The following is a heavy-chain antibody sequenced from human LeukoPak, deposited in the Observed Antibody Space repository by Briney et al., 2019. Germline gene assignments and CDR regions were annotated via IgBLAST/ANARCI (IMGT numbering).Heavy chain of an antibody. J-gene: IGHJ6*02. CDR3: ARSGYDWYYYYGMDV. CDR2: ISSSSSYI. Sequence: GGSLRLSCAASGFTFSSYSMNWVRQAPGKGLEWVSSISSSSSYIYYADSVKGRFTISRDNAKNSLYLQMNSLRAEDTAVYYCARSGYDWYYYYGMDVWGQGTTVTVSS. D-gene: IGHD5-12*01. V-gene: IGHV3-21*01. CDR1: GFTFSSYS.